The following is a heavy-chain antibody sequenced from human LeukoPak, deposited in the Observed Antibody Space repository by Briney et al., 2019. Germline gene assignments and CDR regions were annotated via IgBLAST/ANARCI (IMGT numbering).Heavy chain of an antibody. V-gene: IGHV1-46*01. CDR2: INPSGGST. CDR3: ARGGWNDHDAFDI. CDR1: GYTFTSYY. J-gene: IGHJ3*02. Sequence: ASVKVSCKASGYTFTSYYMHWVRQAPREGLEWMGIINPSGGSTSYAQKFQGRVTMTRDMSTSTVYMELSSLRSEDTAVYYCARGGWNDHDAFDIWGQGTMVTVSS. D-gene: IGHD1-1*01.